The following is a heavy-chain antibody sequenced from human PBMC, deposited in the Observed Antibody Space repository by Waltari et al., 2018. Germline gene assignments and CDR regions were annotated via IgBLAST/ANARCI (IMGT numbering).Heavy chain of an antibody. D-gene: IGHD3-3*01. CDR1: GYTFTSYA. V-gene: IGHV1-3*01. J-gene: IGHJ3*02. CDR3: AREQTGRGYDFWSGYYQGAFDI. CDR2: INAGNGNT. Sequence: QVQLVQSGAEVKKPGASVKVSCKASGYTFTSYAMHWVRQAPGQRLEWMGWINAGNGNTKYSQKCQGRVTITRDTSASTAYMELSSLRSEDTAVYYCAREQTGRGYDFWSGYYQGAFDIWGQGTMVTVSS.